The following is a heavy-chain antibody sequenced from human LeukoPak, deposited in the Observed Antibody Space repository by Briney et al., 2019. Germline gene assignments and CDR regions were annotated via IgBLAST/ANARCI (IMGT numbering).Heavy chain of an antibody. Sequence: ASVTVSCKASGGTFSSYAISWVRQAPGQGLEWMGGIIPIFGTANYAQKFQGRVTITTDESTSTAYMELSSLRSEDTAVYYCARGQRPQQLVQRRYYYYYMDVWGKGTTVTVSS. J-gene: IGHJ6*03. CDR2: IIPIFGTA. D-gene: IGHD6-13*01. CDR1: GGTFSSYA. CDR3: ARGQRPQQLVQRRYYYYYMDV. V-gene: IGHV1-69*05.